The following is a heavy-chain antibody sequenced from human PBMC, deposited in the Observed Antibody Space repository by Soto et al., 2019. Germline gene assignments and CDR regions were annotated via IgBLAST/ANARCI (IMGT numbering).Heavy chain of an antibody. D-gene: IGHD3-10*01. J-gene: IGHJ4*02. CDR3: ARDAPYGSGNDY. CDR1: GFIFSDYD. Sequence: GGSLRLSCAASGFIFSDYDMSWIRQAPGKGLEWVSYISTSGSTIYYADSVKGRFTTSRDSAKNSLYMQMTSLRAEDTAVYYCARDAPYGSGNDYWGQGVLVTVSS. CDR2: ISTSGSTI. V-gene: IGHV3-11*01.